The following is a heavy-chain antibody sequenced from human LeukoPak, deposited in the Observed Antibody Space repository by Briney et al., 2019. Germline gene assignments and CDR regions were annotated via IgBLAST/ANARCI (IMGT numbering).Heavy chain of an antibody. CDR1: GYTLSVYY. CDR3: ARVLQNRSADRRHAFDI. V-gene: IGHV1-2*02. Sequence: ASVKVSCKASGYTLSVYYMHWIRQVPGQGLEWMGWINPKTGETKYAQNFQGRVTMTRDTSISTAYMELSRLRSGDTAVYYCARVLQNRSADRRHAFDIWGQGTMVTVSS. J-gene: IGHJ3*02. D-gene: IGHD5-24*01. CDR2: INPKTGET.